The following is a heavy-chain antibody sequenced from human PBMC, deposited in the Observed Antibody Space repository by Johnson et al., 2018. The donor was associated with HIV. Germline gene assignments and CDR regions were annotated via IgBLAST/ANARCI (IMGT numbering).Heavy chain of an antibody. CDR2: ITGSGTVV. Sequence: QVQLVESGGGLVKPGGSLRLSCAASGFTFSDYYMSWIRQAPGKGLEWVSYITGSGTVVYYADSVKGRFTISRDNAKNSLYLQMNSLRAEDTAVYYCVKGIDSSSWYAFDIWGQGTMVTVSS. CDR1: GFTFSDYY. D-gene: IGHD6-13*01. J-gene: IGHJ3*02. CDR3: VKGIDSSSWYAFDI. V-gene: IGHV3-11*04.